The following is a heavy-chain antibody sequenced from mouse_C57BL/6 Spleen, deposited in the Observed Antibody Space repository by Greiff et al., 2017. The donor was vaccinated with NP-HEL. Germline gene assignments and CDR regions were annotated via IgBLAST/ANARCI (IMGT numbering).Heavy chain of an antibody. CDR3: ARGAAAQATKAMDY. Sequence: VQLQQPGAELVRPGSSVKLSCKASGYTFTSYWMHWVKQRPIQGLEWIGNIDPSDSETHYNQKFKDKATLTVDKSSSTAYMQLSSLTSEDSAVYYCARGAAAQATKAMDYWGQGTSVTVSS. CDR2: IDPSDSET. CDR1: GYTFTSYW. J-gene: IGHJ4*01. V-gene: IGHV1-52*01. D-gene: IGHD3-2*02.